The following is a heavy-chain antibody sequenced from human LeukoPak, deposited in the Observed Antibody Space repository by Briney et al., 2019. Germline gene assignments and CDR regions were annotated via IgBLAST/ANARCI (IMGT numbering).Heavy chain of an antibody. D-gene: IGHD1-26*01. V-gene: IGHV1-69*13. CDR1: GGTFSSYA. CDR2: IIPIFGTA. CDR3: ARVRSYYTHTPFDY. J-gene: IGHJ4*02. Sequence: ASVKVSCKASGGTFSSYATSWVRQAPGQGLEWMGGIIPIFGTANYAQKFQGRVTITADESTSTASMELSSLRSEDTAVYYCARVRSYYTHTPFDYWGQGTLVTVSS.